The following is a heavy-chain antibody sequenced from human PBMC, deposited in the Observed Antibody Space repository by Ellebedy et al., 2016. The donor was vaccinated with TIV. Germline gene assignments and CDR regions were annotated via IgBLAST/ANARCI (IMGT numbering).Heavy chain of an antibody. D-gene: IGHD3-22*01. J-gene: IGHJ6*02. CDR3: ARVREYYYDSSGNYYRIYYYYGMDV. Sequence: AASVKVSCKASGGIFSSYAISWVRQASGQGLEWMGRIIPILGIANYAQKFQGRVTITADKSTGTAYMELSSLRSEDTPVYYCARVREYYYDSSGNYYRIYYYYGMDVWGQGTTVTVSS. CDR2: IIPILGIA. V-gene: IGHV1-69*04. CDR1: GGIFSSYA.